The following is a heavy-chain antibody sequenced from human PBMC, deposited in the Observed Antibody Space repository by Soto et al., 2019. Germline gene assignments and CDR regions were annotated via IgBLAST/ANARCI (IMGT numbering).Heavy chain of an antibody. CDR2: ISGSGGST. Sequence: GGSLRLSCAASGFTFSSYAMSWVRQAPGKGLEWVSAISGSGGSTYYADSVKGRFTISRDNSKNTLYLQMNSLSAEDTAVYYCAKDRDVSRSSWYKGSSYRYMDGWGKGTTITVSS. J-gene: IGHJ6*03. CDR1: GFTFSSYA. D-gene: IGHD6-13*01. V-gene: IGHV3-23*01. CDR3: AKDRDVSRSSWYKGSSYRYMDG.